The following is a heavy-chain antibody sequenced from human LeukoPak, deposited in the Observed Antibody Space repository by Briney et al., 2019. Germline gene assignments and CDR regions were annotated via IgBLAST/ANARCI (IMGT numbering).Heavy chain of an antibody. V-gene: IGHV3-66*01. CDR2: IYSGGST. J-gene: IGHJ4*02. CDR3: ALGLVTDY. D-gene: IGHD3-9*01. CDR1: GFTVSSNF. Sequence: AGGSLRLSCAASGFTVSSNFMSWVRQAPGKGLEWVSVIYSGGSTYYADSVKGRFTISRGNSKNTLYLQMIGLRVEDTAVYYCALGLVTDYWGQGTLVTVSS.